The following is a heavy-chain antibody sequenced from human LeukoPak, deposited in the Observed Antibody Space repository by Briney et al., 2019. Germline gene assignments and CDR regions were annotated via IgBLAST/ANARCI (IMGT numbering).Heavy chain of an antibody. CDR3: ARDQATYGDYSSFDY. V-gene: IGHV3-30*04. D-gene: IGHD4-17*01. Sequence: GGSLRLSCAASGFTFNNYAMHWVRQAPGKGLEWVAVISYDGSNKYYADSVKGRFTISRDNSKNTLYLQMNSLRAEDTAVYYCARDQATYGDYSSFDYWGQGTLVTVSS. CDR1: GFTFNNYA. CDR2: ISYDGSNK. J-gene: IGHJ4*02.